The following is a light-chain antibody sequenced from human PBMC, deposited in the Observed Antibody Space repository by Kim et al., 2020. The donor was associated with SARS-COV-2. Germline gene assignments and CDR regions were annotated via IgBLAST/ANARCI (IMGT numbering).Light chain of an antibody. Sequence: QSVTISCTGTSSDVGCYNYVSWYQQHPGKGPKFMIYDVSKRPSGVPDRFSGSKSGNTASLTISGLQAEDEADYYCCSYAGSYTHVVFGGGTQLTVL. V-gene: IGLV2-11*01. CDR2: DVS. CDR1: SSDVGCYNY. J-gene: IGLJ2*01. CDR3: CSYAGSYTHVV.